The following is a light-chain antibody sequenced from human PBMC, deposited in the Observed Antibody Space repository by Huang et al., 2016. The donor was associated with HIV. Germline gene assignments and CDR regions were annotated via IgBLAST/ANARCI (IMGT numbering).Light chain of an antibody. CDR2: DAS. CDR3: QQYGNLPIT. J-gene: IGKJ5*01. Sequence: DIQMTQSPSSLSTSVGDRVTITCQASQDISNYLKWYQQKPGKAPKLLIYDASNLETGVPSRFSASGSGTDFTFTISSLQPEDIATYYCQQYGNLPITFGQGTRLEI. V-gene: IGKV1-33*01. CDR1: QDISNY.